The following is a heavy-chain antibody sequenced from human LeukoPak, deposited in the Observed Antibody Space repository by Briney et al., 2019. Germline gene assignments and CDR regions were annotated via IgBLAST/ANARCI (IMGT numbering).Heavy chain of an antibody. CDR1: GGSISSSNW. Sequence: SETLSLTCAVSGGSISSSNWWSWVRQPPGKGLEWIGEIYHSGSTNYNPSLKSRVTISVDTSKNQFSLKLSSVTAADTAVYYCATTYTDMVTTASYNWFDPWGQGTLVTVSA. V-gene: IGHV4-4*02. CDR3: ATTYTDMVTTASYNWFDP. D-gene: IGHD5-12*01. J-gene: IGHJ5*02. CDR2: IYHSGST.